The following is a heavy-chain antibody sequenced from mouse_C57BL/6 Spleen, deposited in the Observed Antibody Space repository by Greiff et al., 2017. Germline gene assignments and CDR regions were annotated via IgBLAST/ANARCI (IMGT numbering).Heavy chain of an antibody. CDR1: GYAFSSSW. CDR3: ARWKTNYYGSSQRDAMDY. Sequence: QVQLQQSGPELVKPGASVKISCKASGYAFSSSWMNWVKQRPGKGLEWIGRIYPGDGDTNYNGKFKGKATLTADKSSSTAYMQLSSLTSEDSAVYFCARWKTNYYGSSQRDAMDYWGQGTSVTVSS. D-gene: IGHD1-1*01. CDR2: IYPGDGDT. V-gene: IGHV1-82*01. J-gene: IGHJ4*01.